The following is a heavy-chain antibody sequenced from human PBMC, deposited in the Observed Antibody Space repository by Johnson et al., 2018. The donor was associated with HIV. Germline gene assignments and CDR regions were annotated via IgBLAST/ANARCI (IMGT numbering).Heavy chain of an antibody. J-gene: IGHJ3*02. CDR1: GFTFSSYG. Sequence: QVHLVESGGGVVQPGRSLRLSCAASGFTFSSYGMHWFRQAPDKGLEWVAAISYGGTNKYYIDSVQGRFTISRDNSKSTLYLQMNSLRVEDTAVYYCVKDRGRPGTPAAFDMWGHGTMVTVSS. CDR3: VKDRGRPGTPAAFDM. CDR2: ISYGGTNK. V-gene: IGHV3-30*18. D-gene: IGHD3-10*01.